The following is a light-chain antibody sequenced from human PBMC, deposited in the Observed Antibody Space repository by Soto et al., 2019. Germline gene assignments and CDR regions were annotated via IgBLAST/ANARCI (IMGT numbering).Light chain of an antibody. CDR2: AAS. V-gene: IGKV1-39*01. Sequence: DIQMTQSPPSLSASVRDRVTITCRASQTVGSFLNWYQQRPGRAPNLLIYAASNLPTGVPSRFSGSGSGTDFTLTINSLQPEDFGTYYCQQSYSIRSWTFGQGTKVDIK. J-gene: IGKJ1*01. CDR1: QTVGSF. CDR3: QQSYSIRSWT.